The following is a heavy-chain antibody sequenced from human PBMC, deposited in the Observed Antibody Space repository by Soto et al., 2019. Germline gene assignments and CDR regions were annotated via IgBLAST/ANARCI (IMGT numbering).Heavy chain of an antibody. CDR1: GGSISSSSYY. J-gene: IGHJ4*02. CDR3: ARYNAASGTYYFDF. Sequence: SETLSLTCTVSGGSISSSSYYWGWIRQPPGKGLEWIGDINHRGSANYNPSLKSRVTISVDISKSQFSLRLTSVTAADTAVYYCARYNAASGTYYFDFWGQGALVTVSS. D-gene: IGHD6-13*01. V-gene: IGHV4-39*07. CDR2: INHRGSA.